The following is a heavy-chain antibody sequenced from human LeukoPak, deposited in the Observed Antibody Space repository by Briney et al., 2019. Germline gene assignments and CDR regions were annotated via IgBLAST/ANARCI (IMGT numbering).Heavy chain of an antibody. V-gene: IGHV3-66*03. CDR2: IYSDNT. D-gene: IGHD3-9*01. CDR3: AKDKGKLYLDY. CDR1: GFTVSSNS. J-gene: IGHJ4*02. Sequence: PGGSLRLSCTVSGFTVSSNSMSWVRQAPGKGLEWVSFIYSDNTHYSDSVKGRFTISRDNSKNTLYLQMNSLRAEDTAVYYCAKDKGKLYLDYWGQGTLVTVSS.